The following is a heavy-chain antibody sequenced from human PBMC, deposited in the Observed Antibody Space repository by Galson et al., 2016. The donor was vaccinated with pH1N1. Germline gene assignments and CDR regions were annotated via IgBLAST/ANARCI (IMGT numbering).Heavy chain of an antibody. J-gene: IGHJ5*02. CDR3: ARERGGATVHRWFDP. D-gene: IGHD4-11*01. CDR1: GGTFRKDA. V-gene: IGHV1-69*05. Sequence: SVKVSCKASGGTFRKDAVSWVRQAPGQGLEWMGGIIPIFGTTNYAREFRGRVTMTTDESTTTVYMELSSLRFEDTAVYYCARERGGATVHRWFDPWGQGVLVTVSS. CDR2: IIPIFGTT.